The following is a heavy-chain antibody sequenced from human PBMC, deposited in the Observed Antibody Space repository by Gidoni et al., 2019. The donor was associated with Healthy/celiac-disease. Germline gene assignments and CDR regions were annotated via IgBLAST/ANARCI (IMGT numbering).Heavy chain of an antibody. Sequence: EVQLLESGGGLVQPGGSLRLCCAASGFTFSSYAMSWVRQAQGKGLECVSAISGSGGSTYYAASVTGRFTIARDNSKNTLYLQMNSLRAEDTAVYYCAKTTMVRGVDYWGQGTLVTVSS. D-gene: IGHD3-10*01. CDR1: GFTFSSYA. CDR3: AKTTMVRGVDY. CDR2: ISGSGGST. J-gene: IGHJ4*02. V-gene: IGHV3-23*01.